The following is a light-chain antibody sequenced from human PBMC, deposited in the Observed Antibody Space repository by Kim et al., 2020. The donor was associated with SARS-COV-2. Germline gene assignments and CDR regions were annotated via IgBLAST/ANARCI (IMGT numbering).Light chain of an antibody. V-gene: IGKV3-20*01. Sequence: EIVLTQSPGTLSLSPGERATLSCRASQSVSSSYLAWYQQKPGQAPRLLTYGASSRATGIPDRFRGSVSGTDFPLTISRLGTEDFAVYYCQQCSSSPRGTFGGGTKVGIK. J-gene: IGKJ4*01. CDR3: QQCSSSPRGT. CDR1: QSVSSSY. CDR2: GAS.